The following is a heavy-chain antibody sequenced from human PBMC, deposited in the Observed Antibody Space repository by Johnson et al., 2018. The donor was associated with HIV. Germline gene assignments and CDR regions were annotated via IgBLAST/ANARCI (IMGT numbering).Heavy chain of an antibody. CDR2: LDSSRST. J-gene: IGHJ3*02. D-gene: IGHD1-26*01. Sequence: VQLVESGAGLVQPGRSLRLSCAASGFTFDDYAMHWVRPAPGKGLEWVSGLDSSRSTYYADSVKGRFTIPRDNSKNTLYLQMNSLRAEDTAVYYCARWGRWELGDAFDIWGQGTMVTFSS. V-gene: IGHV3-66*01. CDR1: GFTFDDYA. CDR3: ARWGRWELGDAFDI.